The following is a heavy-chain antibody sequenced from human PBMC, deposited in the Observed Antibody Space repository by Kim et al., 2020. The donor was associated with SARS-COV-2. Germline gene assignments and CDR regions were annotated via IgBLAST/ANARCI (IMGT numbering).Heavy chain of an antibody. CDR1: GGAFNSDA. Sequence: SVKVSCKASGGAFNSDALSWVRQAPGQGLEWIGRIIPLLDNPDYSQRFQGRVTLTAARSTSTAHMQLSSLRSDEPAGYYCARLGRYNEHQYWGQGTLVT. CDR3: ARLGRYNEHQY. CDR2: IIPLLDNP. J-gene: IGHJ4*02. D-gene: IGHD5-18*01. V-gene: IGHV1-69*04.